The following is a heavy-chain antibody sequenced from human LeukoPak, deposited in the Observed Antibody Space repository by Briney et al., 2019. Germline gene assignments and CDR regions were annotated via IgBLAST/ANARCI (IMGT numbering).Heavy chain of an antibody. CDR3: AREALYDSKSGMDV. CDR2: IWYDGSNK. J-gene: IGHJ6*02. V-gene: IGHV3-33*01. CDR1: GFTFSSYG. D-gene: IGHD3-22*01. Sequence: GRSLRLSCAASGFTFSSYGMHWVRQAPGKGLEWVAVIWYDGSNKYYADSVKGRFTISRDNSKNTLYLQMNSLRVEDTAVYYCAREALYDSKSGMDVWGQGTTVTVSS.